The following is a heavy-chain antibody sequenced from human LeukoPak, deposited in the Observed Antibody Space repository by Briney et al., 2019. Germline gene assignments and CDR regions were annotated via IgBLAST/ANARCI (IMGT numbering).Heavy chain of an antibody. D-gene: IGHD3-3*01. J-gene: IGHJ4*02. CDR3: AVQDHDFWSGSAGY. V-gene: IGHV1-69*01. CDR1: GGTFSSYA. Sequence: SVKVSCKASGGTFSSYAISWVRQAPGQGLEWMGGIIPIFGTANYAQKFQGRVTITADESTSTAYMELSSLRSEDTAVYYCAVQDHDFWSGSAGYWGQGTLVTVSS. CDR2: IIPIFGTA.